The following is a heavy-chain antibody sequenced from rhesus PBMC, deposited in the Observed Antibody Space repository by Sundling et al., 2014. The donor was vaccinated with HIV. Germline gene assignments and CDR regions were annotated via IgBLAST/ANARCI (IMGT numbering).Heavy chain of an antibody. V-gene: IGHV4-173*01. CDR3: ARGLYDGDNGLYYTVFDY. Sequence: QVQLQESGPGLVKPSETLSLTCGVSGGFINTNYWAWVRQPPGQGLEWIGRISGSSGSTDYNPSLKSRVTISTDTSQSQFSLKLTSLTAADTAVYYCARGLYDGDNGLYYTVFDYWGRESWSPSPQ. CDR1: GGFINTNY. D-gene: IGHD3-9*01. CDR2: ISGSSGST. J-gene: IGHJ4*01.